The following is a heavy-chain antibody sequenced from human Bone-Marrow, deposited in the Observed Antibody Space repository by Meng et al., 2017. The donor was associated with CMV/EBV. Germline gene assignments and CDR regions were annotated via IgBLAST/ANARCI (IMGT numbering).Heavy chain of an antibody. CDR3: AIDLLLCGGSNAHFDY. J-gene: IGHJ4*02. D-gene: IGHD3-10*02. Sequence: GESLKISCAASGFTFDNYGLHRVRQTPGKGLEWVAFIRHDGTNKYYGDTVNGRFTISRDNSKNTVYLQMNSLRTEEPAIYYVAIDLLLCGGSNAHFDYWGQGTLVTVSS. CDR2: IRHDGTNK. CDR1: GFTFDNYG. V-gene: IGHV3-30*02.